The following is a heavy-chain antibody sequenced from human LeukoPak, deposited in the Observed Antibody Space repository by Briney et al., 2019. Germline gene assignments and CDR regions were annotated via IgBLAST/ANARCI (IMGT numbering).Heavy chain of an antibody. Sequence: SSETLSLTCAVYGGSFSGYYWSWIRQPPGKGLEWIGEINHSGSTNYNPSLKSRVTISVDTSKNQFSLKLSSVTAADTAVYYCARGLYYYDSSGYYFDYWGQGTLVTVSS. CDR3: ARGLYYYDSSGYYFDY. D-gene: IGHD3-22*01. J-gene: IGHJ4*02. V-gene: IGHV4-34*01. CDR1: GGSFSGYY. CDR2: INHSGST.